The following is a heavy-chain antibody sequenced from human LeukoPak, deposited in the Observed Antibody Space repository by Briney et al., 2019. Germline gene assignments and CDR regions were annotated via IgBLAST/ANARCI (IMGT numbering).Heavy chain of an antibody. V-gene: IGHV3-66*01. CDR1: GFTVSSNY. Sequence: PGGSLRLSCAAPGFTVSSNYMSWVRQAPGKGLEWVSVIYSGGSTYYADSVKGRFTLSRDNSKNTLYLQMNNLRAEDTAVYYCARGRPVGASRVEDYWGQGTLVTVSS. J-gene: IGHJ4*02. D-gene: IGHD1-26*01. CDR3: ARGRPVGASRVEDY. CDR2: IYSGGST.